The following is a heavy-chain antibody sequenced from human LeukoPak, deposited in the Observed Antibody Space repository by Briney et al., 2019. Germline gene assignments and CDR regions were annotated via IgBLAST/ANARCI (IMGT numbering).Heavy chain of an antibody. CDR1: GFSFRSHA. CDR3: AKDSKITSADYYFDY. CDR2: IANDGRDK. Sequence: GGSLRISCAASGFSFRSHAMHWVRQAPGKGLEWVTVIANDGRDKKYADSVRGRFTISRDNSKNTVYLQMDSLRVEDMAVYYCAKDSKITSADYYFDYWGLGTLVTVSS. D-gene: IGHD6-13*01. J-gene: IGHJ4*02. V-gene: IGHV3-30*04.